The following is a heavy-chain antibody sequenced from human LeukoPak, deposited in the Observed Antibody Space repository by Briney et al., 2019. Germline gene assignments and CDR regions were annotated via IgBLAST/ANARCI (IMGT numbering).Heavy chain of an antibody. J-gene: IGHJ3*02. CDR1: GFTFSNYW. V-gene: IGHV3-7*01. Sequence: GGSLRLSCAGSGFTFSNYWISWVRQAPGKGLEWVANIKKDGSEKYYVDSVKGRFTISRDNAKNTLYLQMNSLRAEDTAVYYCARRSAAKDAFDIWGQGTMVTVSS. D-gene: IGHD6-25*01. CDR3: ARRSAAKDAFDI. CDR2: IKKDGSEK.